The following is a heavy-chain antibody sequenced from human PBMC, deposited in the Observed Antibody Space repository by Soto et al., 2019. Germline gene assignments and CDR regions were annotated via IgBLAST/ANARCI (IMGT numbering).Heavy chain of an antibody. D-gene: IGHD3-10*01. Sequence: QVQLQQWGAGLLKPSETLSLTCAVYGGSFSGYYWSWIRQPPGKGLEWMGEINHSGSTNYNPSLKSRVTLSVDTSKNQFSLKLSSVTAADTAVYYCARGPVLLWFGELSKAFDIWGQGTMVTVSS. CDR1: GGSFSGYY. CDR2: INHSGST. J-gene: IGHJ3*02. V-gene: IGHV4-34*01. CDR3: ARGPVLLWFGELSKAFDI.